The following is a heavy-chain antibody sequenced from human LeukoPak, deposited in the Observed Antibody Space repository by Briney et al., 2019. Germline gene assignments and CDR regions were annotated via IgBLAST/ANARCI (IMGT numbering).Heavy chain of an antibody. CDR1: GYTFSAYG. D-gene: IGHD2-8*01. V-gene: IGHV1-18*01. CDR2: INPHKGDT. J-gene: IGHJ6*03. CDR3: ARRKFGVDSKERDV. Sequence: ASVKVSCKASGYTFSAYGINWVRLAPGQGLEWMASINPHKGDTVYAQKFQGRVTMTTDTSTSTAYMHLRSLRSDDTAIYYCARRKFGVDSKERDVWAKGTRVTVSS.